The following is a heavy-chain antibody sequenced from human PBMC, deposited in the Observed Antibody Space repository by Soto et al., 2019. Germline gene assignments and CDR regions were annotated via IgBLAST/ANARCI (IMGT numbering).Heavy chain of an antibody. CDR1: GFTVSSNY. CDR3: ERDRAGDDPSLQH. V-gene: IGHV3-53*01. D-gene: IGHD3-10*01. CDR2: IYSGGST. J-gene: IGHJ1*01. Sequence: EVQLVESGGGVIQPGGSLRLSCAASGFTVSSNYMSWVRQAPGKGLEWVSVIYSGGSTYYADSVKGRFTISRDNSKNTLYLQMNRLRAEDTAVYYCERDRAGDDPSLQHWGQGTLVTVSS.